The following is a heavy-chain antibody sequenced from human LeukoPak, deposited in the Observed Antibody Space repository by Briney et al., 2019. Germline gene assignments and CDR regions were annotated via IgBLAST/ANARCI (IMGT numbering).Heavy chain of an antibody. V-gene: IGHV3-66*01. Sequence: PGGSLRLSCAASGFTVSSNYMSWVRQAPGKGLEWVSVIYSGGSTYYADSVKGRFTISRDSSKNTLYLQMNSLRDEETAVYYCARDYPPGSSSLSGGLGYWGQGTLVTVSS. D-gene: IGHD3-10*02. J-gene: IGHJ4*02. CDR3: ARDYPPGSSSLSGGLGY. CDR2: IYSGGST. CDR1: GFTVSSNY.